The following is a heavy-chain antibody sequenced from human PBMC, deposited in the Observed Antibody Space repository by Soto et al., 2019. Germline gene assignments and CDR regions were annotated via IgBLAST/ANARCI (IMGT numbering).Heavy chain of an antibody. Sequence: GESLKISCKGSGYSFTSYWIGWVRQMPGKGLEWMGIIYPGDSDTRYSPSFQGQVTISADKSISTAYLQWSSLKASDTAMYYFARLDYYGSGSYPNLKNYFDYWGQGTLVTVSS. D-gene: IGHD3-10*01. V-gene: IGHV5-51*01. CDR1: GYSFTSYW. J-gene: IGHJ4*02. CDR2: IYPGDSDT. CDR3: ARLDYYGSGSYPNLKNYFDY.